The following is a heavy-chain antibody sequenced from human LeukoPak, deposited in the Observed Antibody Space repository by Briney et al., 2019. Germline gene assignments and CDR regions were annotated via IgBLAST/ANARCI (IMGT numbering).Heavy chain of an antibody. J-gene: IGHJ2*01. D-gene: IGHD5-18*01. Sequence: SETLSLTCTVSGGSITSSSYYWGWIRQPTGKGLEWIGSIYYSGSTYYNPSLKSRVTISVDTSKNQFYLELTSVTAADTGVYYCARRASHSYAENWYFDLWGRGTLVTVSS. V-gene: IGHV4-39*01. CDR2: IYYSGST. CDR1: GGSITSSSYY. CDR3: ARRASHSYAENWYFDL.